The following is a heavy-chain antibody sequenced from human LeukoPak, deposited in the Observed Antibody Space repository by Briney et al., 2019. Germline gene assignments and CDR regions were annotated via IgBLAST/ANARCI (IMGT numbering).Heavy chain of an antibody. Sequence: PGGALRLSCAASGFTFSSYNMNWVRQAPGKGLEWVSYISSSGSTIYYADSVKRRFTISRDNAKTSLYLQMNSLRAEDTAVYYCAELGITMIGGVWGKGTTVTISS. CDR3: AELGITMIGGV. D-gene: IGHD3-10*02. CDR1: GFTFSSYN. J-gene: IGHJ6*04. V-gene: IGHV3-48*04. CDR2: ISSSGSTI.